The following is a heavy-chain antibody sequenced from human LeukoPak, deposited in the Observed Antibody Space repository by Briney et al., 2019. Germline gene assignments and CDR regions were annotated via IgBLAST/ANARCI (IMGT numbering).Heavy chain of an antibody. Sequence: PGGSLRLPCAASGFTFSSYSMNWVRQAPGKGLEWVSSISSSSSYIFYADSVKGRFTVSRDNAKNSLYLQINSLRAEDTAVYYCARDVFYTIAVATTGQFDYWGQGTLVTVSS. J-gene: IGHJ4*02. V-gene: IGHV3-21*01. D-gene: IGHD6-19*01. CDR1: GFTFSSYS. CDR2: ISSSSSYI. CDR3: ARDVFYTIAVATTGQFDY.